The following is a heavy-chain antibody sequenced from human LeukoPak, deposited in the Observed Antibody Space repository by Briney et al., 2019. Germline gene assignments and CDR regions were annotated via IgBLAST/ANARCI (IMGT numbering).Heavy chain of an antibody. Sequence: SETLSLTCAVYGGSFSGYYWSWIRQPPGKGLEWIGSIYYSGSTYYNPSLKSRVTISVDTSKNQFSLKLSSVTAADTAVYYCARTDLPGRKLVKHTPSDYWGQGTLVTVSS. V-gene: IGHV4-34*01. CDR2: IYYSGST. D-gene: IGHD6-13*01. CDR1: GGSFSGYY. J-gene: IGHJ4*02. CDR3: ARTDLPGRKLVKHTPSDY.